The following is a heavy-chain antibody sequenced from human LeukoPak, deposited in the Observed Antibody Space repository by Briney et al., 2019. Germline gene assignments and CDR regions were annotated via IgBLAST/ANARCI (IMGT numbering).Heavy chain of an antibody. Sequence: SGESLRLSCAASGFTFSSYWMSWVRQAPGKGLEWVSAISGSGGTSYYADSVKGRFTISRDNSKNTLYLQMNSLRVEDTAVYYCAKGYGTTGTASSNWFDPWGQGTLVTVSS. CDR2: ISGSGGTS. V-gene: IGHV3-23*01. CDR3: AKGYGTTGTASSNWFDP. J-gene: IGHJ5*02. CDR1: GFTFSSYW. D-gene: IGHD1-1*01.